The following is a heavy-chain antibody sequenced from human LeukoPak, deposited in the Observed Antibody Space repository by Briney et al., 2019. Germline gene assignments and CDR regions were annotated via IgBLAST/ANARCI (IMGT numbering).Heavy chain of an antibody. CDR2: ISSSSSYT. CDR3: ARPIAAAGYTLDY. CDR1: GFTFSDYY. V-gene: IGHV3-11*06. Sequence: GGSLRLSCAASGFTFSDYYMSWIRQAPGKGLEWVPYISSSSSYTNYADSVKGRFTISRDNAKNSLYLQMNSLRAEDTAVYYCARPIAAAGYTLDYWGQGTLVTVSS. J-gene: IGHJ4*02. D-gene: IGHD6-13*01.